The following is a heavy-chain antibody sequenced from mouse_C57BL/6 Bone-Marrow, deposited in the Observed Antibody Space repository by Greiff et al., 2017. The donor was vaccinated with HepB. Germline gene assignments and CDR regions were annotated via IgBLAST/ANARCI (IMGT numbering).Heavy chain of an antibody. CDR1: GYTFTDYY. V-gene: IGHV1-75*01. J-gene: IGHJ3*01. CDR3: AREDYYDYDGAWFAY. CDR2: IFPGSGST. D-gene: IGHD2-4*01. Sequence: QVHVKQSGPELVKPGASVKISCKASGYTFTDYYINWVKQRPGQGLEWIGWIFPGSGSTYYNEKFKGKATLTVDKSSSTAYMLLSSLTSEDSAVYCCAREDYYDYDGAWFAYWGQGTLVTVSA.